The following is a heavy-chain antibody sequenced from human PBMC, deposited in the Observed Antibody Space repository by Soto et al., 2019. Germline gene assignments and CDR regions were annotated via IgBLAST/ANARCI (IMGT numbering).Heavy chain of an antibody. CDR3: AKDKMYYYGSGNNWFDP. D-gene: IGHD3-10*01. CDR2: ISGSGGST. V-gene: IGHV3-23*01. J-gene: IGHJ5*02. CDR1: GFTFSSYA. Sequence: EVQLLESGGGLVQPGGSLRLSCAASGFTFSSYAMSWVRQAPGKGLEWVSAISGSGGSTYYADSVKGRFTISRDNSKNTLYLQMNSLRAEDTAVYYCAKDKMYYYGSGNNWFDPWGQGTLVTVSS.